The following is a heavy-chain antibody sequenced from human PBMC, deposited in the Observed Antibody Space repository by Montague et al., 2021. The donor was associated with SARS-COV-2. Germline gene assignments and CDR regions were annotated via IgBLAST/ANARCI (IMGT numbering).Heavy chain of an antibody. CDR2: IYFSGST. CDR3: ATEGGEMVFDQ. Sequence: SETLSLTCTVSGASVTSGVYSWTWIRQPVGETLEWLGRIYFSGSTTYNPSLKSRVTMSLVASENQFSLRLSSVTASDTAVDYCATEGGEMVFDQWGQGTPVTVSS. CDR1: GASVTSGVYS. J-gene: IGHJ4*02. D-gene: IGHD2-8*01. V-gene: IGHV4-61*10.